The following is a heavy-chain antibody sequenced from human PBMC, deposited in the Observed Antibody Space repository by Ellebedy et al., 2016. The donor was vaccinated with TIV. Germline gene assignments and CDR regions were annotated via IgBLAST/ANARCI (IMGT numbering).Heavy chain of an antibody. J-gene: IGHJ4*02. Sequence: SETLSLTCAVYGGSFSGYYWSWNRQPPGQGLEWIGEINHSGSTNYNPSLKSRVTVSVDTSKNQFSLKLSSVTAADTAVYYCARFWNSSGFDYWGQGTLVTVSS. CDR1: GGSFSGYY. CDR3: ARFWNSSGFDY. D-gene: IGHD3-22*01. CDR2: INHSGST. V-gene: IGHV4-34*01.